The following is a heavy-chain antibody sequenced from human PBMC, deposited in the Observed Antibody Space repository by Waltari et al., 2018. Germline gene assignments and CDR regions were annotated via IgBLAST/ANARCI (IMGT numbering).Heavy chain of an antibody. CDR2: IYYSGST. V-gene: IGHV4-39*01. D-gene: IGHD3-3*02. CDR3: ARHEAAPGDHFWSGYYSYYFDY. CDR1: GGSLSRSSSH. J-gene: IGHJ4*02. Sequence: QLQLQESGPGLVKPSETLSLTCTVSGGSLSRSSSHWGWIRQPPGKGLEWIGSIYYSGSTYYNLSLKSRVTISVDTSKNQFSLKLSSVTAADTAVYYCARHEAAPGDHFWSGYYSYYFDYWGQGTLVTVSS.